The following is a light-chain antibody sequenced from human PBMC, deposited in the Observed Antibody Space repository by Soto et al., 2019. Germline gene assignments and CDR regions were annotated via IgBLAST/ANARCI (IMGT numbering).Light chain of an antibody. J-gene: IGKJ2*01. V-gene: IGKV3-20*01. CDR3: QQYGNSPRT. Sequence: EIVLTQSPGTLSLSPGERATLSCRASQSVTSSYLAWYQQKPGQPPRLLICDATSRATGIPDTFSGSGSGTDFTLTISRLEPEDFAVYYCQQYGNSPRTFGQGTKLEIK. CDR2: DAT. CDR1: QSVTSSY.